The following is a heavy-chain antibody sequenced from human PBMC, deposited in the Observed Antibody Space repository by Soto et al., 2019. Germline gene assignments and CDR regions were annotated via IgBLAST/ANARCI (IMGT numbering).Heavy chain of an antibody. D-gene: IGHD1-26*01. CDR2: IYYGGST. CDR1: GGSISSNNYY. CDR3: ARHRGGASSQGYFDY. J-gene: IGHJ4*02. V-gene: IGHV4-39*01. Sequence: PSETLSLTCTVSGGSISSNNYYCDWIRQSPGKGLEWIGSIYYGGSTYYNPSLERRVSMSVDTSRNQFSLKLSSVTATDTVFYFCARHRGGASSQGYFDYWGQETPVTVS.